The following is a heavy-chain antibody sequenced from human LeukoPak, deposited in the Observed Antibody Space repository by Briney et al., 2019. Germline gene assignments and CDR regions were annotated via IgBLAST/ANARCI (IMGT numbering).Heavy chain of an antibody. V-gene: IGHV1-2*02. CDR3: ARMVDWVAFDI. CDR2: VNPNSGGT. D-gene: IGHD2-15*01. Sequence: GASVKVSCKASGYTFTGYYMHWVRQAPGQGLEWMGWVNPNSGGTNYAQKFQGRVTMTRDTSIGTAYMELSRLRSDDTAVYYCARMVDWVAFDIWGQGTMVTVSS. J-gene: IGHJ3*02. CDR1: GYTFTGYY.